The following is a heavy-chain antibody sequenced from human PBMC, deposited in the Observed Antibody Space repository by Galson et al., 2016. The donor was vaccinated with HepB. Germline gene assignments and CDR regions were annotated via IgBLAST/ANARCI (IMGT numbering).Heavy chain of an antibody. CDR3: ARSRFLDRLLPYYFVS. CDR1: GFSFSTYS. CDR2: ISSSSSTI. V-gene: IGHV3-48*02. D-gene: IGHD3/OR15-3a*01. Sequence: SLRLSCAASGFSFSTYSMNWVRQAPGKGLEWVSYISSSSSTIYYADSVKGRFTISRDNAKKSLYLQMNSLRDEDAAVYYGARSRFLDRLLPYYFVSWGQGTLVTVSS. J-gene: IGHJ4*02.